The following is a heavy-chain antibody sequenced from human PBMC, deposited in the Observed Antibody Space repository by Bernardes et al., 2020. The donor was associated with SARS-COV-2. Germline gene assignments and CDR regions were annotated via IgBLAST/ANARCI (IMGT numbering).Heavy chain of an antibody. CDR1: GFTFRSSA. J-gene: IGHJ4*02. D-gene: IGHD3-22*01. V-gene: IGHV3-23*01. Sequence: GGSLRLSCAASGFTFRSSAMSWVRQAPGPGLAWVSAISGSGGSPYYADSVKGRFTISRDNSKNTLYLQMNSLRAEDTAVYYCAKEVVPVDYWGQGTLVTVS. CDR2: ISGSGGSP. CDR3: AKEVVPVDY.